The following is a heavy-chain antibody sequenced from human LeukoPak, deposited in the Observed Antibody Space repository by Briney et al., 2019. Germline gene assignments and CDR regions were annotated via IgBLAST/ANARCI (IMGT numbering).Heavy chain of an antibody. Sequence: SVKVSCMPSGATFSSYAISWVRQAPGQGLEWMGGIIPIFGTANYAQKFQGRVTITADESTSTAYMELSSLRSEDTAVYYCARDQCSSTSCSPGYYYGMDVWGQGTTVTVSS. CDR1: GATFSSYA. D-gene: IGHD2-2*01. V-gene: IGHV1-69*13. CDR2: IIPIFGTA. CDR3: ARDQCSSTSCSPGYYYGMDV. J-gene: IGHJ6*02.